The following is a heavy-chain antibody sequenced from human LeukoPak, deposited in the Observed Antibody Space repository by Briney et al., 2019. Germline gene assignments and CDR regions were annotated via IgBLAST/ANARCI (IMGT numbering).Heavy chain of an antibody. J-gene: IGHJ4*02. V-gene: IGHV4-34*01. D-gene: IGHD6-13*01. CDR3: ARGPPVPIAAAGRVDY. CDR1: GGSFSGYD. CDR2: INHSGST. Sequence: SETLSLTCAVYGGSFSGYDWSWIRQPPGKGLEWIGEINHSGSTNYNPSLKSRVTISVDTSKNQFSLKLSSVTAADTAVYYCARGPPVPIAAAGRVDYWGLGTLVTVSS.